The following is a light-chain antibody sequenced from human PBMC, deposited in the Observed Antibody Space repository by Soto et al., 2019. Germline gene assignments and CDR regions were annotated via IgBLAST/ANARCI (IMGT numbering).Light chain of an antibody. J-gene: IGLJ3*02. Sequence: QSALTQPASVSGSPGQSITISCTGTSSDVGGYNYVSWYQQHPGKAPKLMIYEVSNRPSGISNRFSGSKSGNTASLTISGLQAEDEADYYCSSYTSSNFGVFGEGTKVTVL. V-gene: IGLV2-14*01. CDR2: EVS. CDR1: SSDVGGYNY. CDR3: SSYTSSNFGV.